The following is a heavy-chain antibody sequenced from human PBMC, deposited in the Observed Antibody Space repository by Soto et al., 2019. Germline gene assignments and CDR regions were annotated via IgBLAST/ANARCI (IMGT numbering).Heavy chain of an antibody. CDR2: INPNSGGT. Sequence: ASVKVSFKTSGYTFTGYYMHWVRQAPGQGLEWMGWINPNSGGTNYAQKFQGRVTMTRDTPISTAYMELSRLRSDDTAVYYCARAVYDYVWGSYRHSPFDYWGQGTLVTVSS. D-gene: IGHD3-16*02. J-gene: IGHJ4*02. CDR3: ARAVYDYVWGSYRHSPFDY. CDR1: GYTFTGYY. V-gene: IGHV1-2*02.